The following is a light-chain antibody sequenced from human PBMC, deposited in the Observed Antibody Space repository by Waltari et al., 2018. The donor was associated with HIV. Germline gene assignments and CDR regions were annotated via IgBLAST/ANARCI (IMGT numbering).Light chain of an antibody. J-gene: IGLJ2*01. Sequence: QSALTQPASVSGSPGQSITISCTGTSSNIGTYNLVSWHQQHPGKAPKTLIYEVSQRPSGVPDRFSGSKSGTSASLAISGLQSEDEADYYCAAWDDSLNGVVFGGGTKLTVL. V-gene: IGLV2-14*02. CDR3: AAWDDSLNGVV. CDR2: EVS. CDR1: SSNIGTYNL.